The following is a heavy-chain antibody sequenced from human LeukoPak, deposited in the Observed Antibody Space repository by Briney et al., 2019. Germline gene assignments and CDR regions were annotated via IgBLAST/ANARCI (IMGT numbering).Heavy chain of an antibody. CDR1: GGSISSYY. CDR3: ARALGDDYVWGTYRQAWYFDL. Sequence: PSETLSLTCTVSGGSISSYYWSWIRQPPGKGLEWIGYIYYSGSTNYNPSLKSRVTISVDTSKNQFSLKLSSVTAADTAVYYCARALGDDYVWGTYRQAWYFDLWGRGTLVTVSS. J-gene: IGHJ2*01. D-gene: IGHD3-16*02. CDR2: IYYSGST. V-gene: IGHV4-59*01.